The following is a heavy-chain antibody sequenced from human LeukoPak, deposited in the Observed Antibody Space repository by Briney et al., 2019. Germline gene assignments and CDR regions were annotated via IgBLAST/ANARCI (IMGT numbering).Heavy chain of an antibody. CDR1: GFTFSNAW. J-gene: IGHJ4*02. CDR2: IKSKTDGGTT. V-gene: IGHV3-15*01. CDR3: TTESYSSGWPYDY. D-gene: IGHD6-19*01. Sequence: GGSLGLSCAASGFTFSNAWMSWVRQAPGKGLEWVGRIKSKTDGGTTDYAAPVKGRFTISRDDSKNTLYLQMNSLKTEDTAVYYCTTESYSSGWPYDYWGQGTLVTVSS.